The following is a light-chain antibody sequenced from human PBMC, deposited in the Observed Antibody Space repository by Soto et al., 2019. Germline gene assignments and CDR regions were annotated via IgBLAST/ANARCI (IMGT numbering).Light chain of an antibody. CDR1: SSDVGSYNR. CDR2: EVS. J-gene: IGLJ1*01. V-gene: IGLV2-18*02. Sequence: QSALTQPPSVSGSPGQSVAISCIGTSSDVGSYNRVSWYQQPPGAAPKLMIYEVSNRPSGVPDRFSGSKSGNTASLTISGLQAEDEADYYCNSYTGSSTYVFGTGTKLTVL. CDR3: NSYTGSSTYV.